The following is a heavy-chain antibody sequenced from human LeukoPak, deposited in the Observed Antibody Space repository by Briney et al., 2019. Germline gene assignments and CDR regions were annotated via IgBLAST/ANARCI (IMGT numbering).Heavy chain of an antibody. D-gene: IGHD5-18*01. Sequence: PSETLSLTCTVSGGSISSYYWSWIRQPPGKGLEWIGYIYYSGSTKYKPSLKSRVTISVDTSKNQFSLKLSSVTAADTAVYYCARGGAGIQLWFDYWGQGTLVTVSS. CDR2: IYYSGST. CDR1: GGSISSYY. CDR3: ARGGAGIQLWFDY. J-gene: IGHJ4*02. V-gene: IGHV4-59*12.